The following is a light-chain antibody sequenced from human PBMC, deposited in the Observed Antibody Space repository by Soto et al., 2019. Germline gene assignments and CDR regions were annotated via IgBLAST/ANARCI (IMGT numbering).Light chain of an antibody. Sequence: IQMAPSPSSLSATVGDRVIITCRASQGISSWLAWYQQKPEKAPKLLIYAASTLESGVPSRFSGSGSGTEFTLTISSLQPEDFATYYCQQLNSYPLAFGQGTRREI. CDR3: QQLNSYPLA. V-gene: IGKV1D-16*01. CDR1: QGISSW. J-gene: IGKJ5*01. CDR2: AAS.